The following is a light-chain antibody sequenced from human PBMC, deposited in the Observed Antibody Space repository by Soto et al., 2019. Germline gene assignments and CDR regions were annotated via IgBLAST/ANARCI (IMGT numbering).Light chain of an antibody. CDR3: SVWDDSLSAWV. Sequence: SYELTQPASVSVAPGQTARITCGENNIGSKSVHWYQQKPGQAPVLVVYDDSDRPSGIPDRFSGSKTDTSASLAISGLQPEDEADYYCSVWDDSLSAWVFGGGTKLTVL. J-gene: IGLJ3*02. CDR2: DDS. CDR1: NIGSKS. V-gene: IGLV3-21*02.